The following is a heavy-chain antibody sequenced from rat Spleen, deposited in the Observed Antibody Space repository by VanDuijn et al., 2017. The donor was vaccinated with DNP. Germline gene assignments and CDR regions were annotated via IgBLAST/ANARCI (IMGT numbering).Heavy chain of an antibody. V-gene: IGHV5S23*01. J-gene: IGHJ2*01. CDR1: GFTFNNYD. CDR2: ISPSGGSL. D-gene: IGHD1-9*01. Sequence: EVQVVESGGGLVQPGGSLKLSCATSGFTFNNYDMAWVRQAPTQGLEWVASISPSGGSLFYRDSVKGRFTIPRDNAKSSLYLQMNRLKSEDTATYYCARHALHTTGITGNFDYWGQGVMVTVSS. CDR3: ARHALHTTGITGNFDY.